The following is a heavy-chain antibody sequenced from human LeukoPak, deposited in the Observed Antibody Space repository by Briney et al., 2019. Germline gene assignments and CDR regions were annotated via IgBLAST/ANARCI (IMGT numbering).Heavy chain of an antibody. CDR2: ISSSSSYI. J-gene: IGHJ6*03. D-gene: IGHD6-6*01. V-gene: IGHV3-21*01. CDR3: ARVGSGSSSYGYYYMDV. CDR1: GFTFSSYS. Sequence: GGSLRLSCAASGFTFSSYSMNWVRQAPGKGLEWVSSISSSSSYIYYADSVKGRFTISRDNAKNSLYLQMNSVRAEDTAVYYCARVGSGSSSYGYYYMDVWGKGTTVTVSS.